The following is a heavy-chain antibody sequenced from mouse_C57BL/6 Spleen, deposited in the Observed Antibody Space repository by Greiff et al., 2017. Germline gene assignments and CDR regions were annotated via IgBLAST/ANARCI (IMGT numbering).Heavy chain of an antibody. Sequence: EVKLQQSGAELVKPGASVKLSCTASGFNIKDYYMHWVKQRTEQGLEWIGRIDPEGGETKYAPKFKGKATITADQSSNTAYLLLSSLTSEDTAVYYGALYGPGFAYWGQGTLVTVSA. J-gene: IGHJ3*01. CDR1: GFNIKDYY. V-gene: IGHV14-2*01. D-gene: IGHD1-2*01. CDR3: ALYGPGFAY. CDR2: IDPEGGET.